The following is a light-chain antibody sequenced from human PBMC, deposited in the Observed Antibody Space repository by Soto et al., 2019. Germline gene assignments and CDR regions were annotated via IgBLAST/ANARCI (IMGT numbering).Light chain of an antibody. Sequence: QSVLTQPASVSGSPGQSITISCTGTSSDVGGYNYVSWYQQLPGKAPKLMICEVSNRPSGVSNRFSGSKSGNTASLTISGLQAEDEADYYCSSYTSSSTLVVFGGGTKVTVL. CDR3: SSYTSSSTLVV. CDR2: EVS. V-gene: IGLV2-14*01. CDR1: SSDVGGYNY. J-gene: IGLJ2*01.